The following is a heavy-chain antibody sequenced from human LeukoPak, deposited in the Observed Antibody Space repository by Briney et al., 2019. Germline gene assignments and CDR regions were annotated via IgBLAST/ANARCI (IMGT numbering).Heavy chain of an antibody. D-gene: IGHD4-17*01. Sequence: GGSLRLSCAASGFTFSSYGMHWVRQAPGKGLEWVAVISYDGSSKYYADSVKGRFTISRDNSKNTLYLQMNSLRAEDTAVYYCAKVRANDGDYDAPFDYWGQGTPVTVSS. V-gene: IGHV3-30*18. CDR2: ISYDGSSK. J-gene: IGHJ4*02. CDR3: AKVRANDGDYDAPFDY. CDR1: GFTFSSYG.